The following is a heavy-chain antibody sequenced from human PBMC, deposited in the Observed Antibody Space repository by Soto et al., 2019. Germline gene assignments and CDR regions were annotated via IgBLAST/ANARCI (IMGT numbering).Heavy chain of an antibody. CDR3: ARGWGYDSNDYYYAY. J-gene: IGHJ4*02. V-gene: IGHV1-69*01. CDR1: GGTFSRHA. CDR2: IIPIFGTA. Sequence: QVHLVASGAEVRKPGSSVKVSCKASGGTFSRHAISWVRQAPGQGLEWMGGIIPIFGTANHAQKFQGRVTIIADESTSTVYMELSSLRSEDTAMYYCARGWGYDSNDYYYAYWGQGTLVIVSS. D-gene: IGHD3-22*01.